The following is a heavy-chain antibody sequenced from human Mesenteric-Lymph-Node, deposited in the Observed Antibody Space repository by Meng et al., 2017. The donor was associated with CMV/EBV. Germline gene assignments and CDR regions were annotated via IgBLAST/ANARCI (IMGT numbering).Heavy chain of an antibody. D-gene: IGHD2-8*02. CDR1: GFTFTNYP. J-gene: IGHJ6*02. V-gene: IGHV3-64*02. Sequence: GGSLRLSCATSGFTFTNYPMHWVRQAPGKGLEYVSTINTNGGSTFYADSVKGRFTISRDNSKNTLFLQMGSLTAEDTAVYYCAKVVLGDYYYYGMDVWGQGTTVTVSS. CDR3: AKVVLGDYYYYGMDV. CDR2: INTNGGST.